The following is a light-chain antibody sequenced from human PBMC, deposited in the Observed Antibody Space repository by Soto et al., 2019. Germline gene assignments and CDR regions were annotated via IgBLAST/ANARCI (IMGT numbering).Light chain of an antibody. V-gene: IGKV1-39*01. J-gene: IGKJ4*01. CDR2: TAS. CDR3: QQTYNNPLT. CDR1: QTITNY. Sequence: DILLTQSPSSLSASVGDRVTITCRASQTITNYLHWYQQRSGKAPKLLISTASSLQSGVPSRFSGGGSATDFTLTISSLQPEDFATYYCQQTYNNPLTLGGGTRV.